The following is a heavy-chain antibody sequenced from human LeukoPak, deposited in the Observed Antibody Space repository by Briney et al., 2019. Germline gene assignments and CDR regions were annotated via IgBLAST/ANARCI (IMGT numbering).Heavy chain of an antibody. Sequence: GGSLRLSCAASGFTFSSYAMTWVRQAPGKGLEWVSAISGSGGSTYYADSVKGRFTISRDNSKNTLYLQMNSLRAEDTAVYYCAKDDGDYPYYYYYMDVWGEGTTVTVSS. V-gene: IGHV3-23*01. CDR1: GFTFSSYA. CDR3: AKDDGDYPYYYYYMDV. D-gene: IGHD4-17*01. CDR2: ISGSGGST. J-gene: IGHJ6*03.